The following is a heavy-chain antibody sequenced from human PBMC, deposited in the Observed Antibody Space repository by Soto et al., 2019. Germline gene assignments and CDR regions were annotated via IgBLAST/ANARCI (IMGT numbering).Heavy chain of an antibody. J-gene: IGHJ6*02. CDR1: GASIRSSTYQ. V-gene: IGHV4-30-4*08. D-gene: IGHD1-1*01. CDR3: ARDLWVEPELYYYGMDV. Sequence: PSETVSLTCTVSGASIRSSTYQWGWIRQTPGKGLEWIGHIFYSGTTYYNPSLKSRLTISVDTSKNHFSLRLTSVTAADTAVYYCARDLWVEPELYYYGMDVWGQGTTVTVSS. CDR2: IFYSGTT.